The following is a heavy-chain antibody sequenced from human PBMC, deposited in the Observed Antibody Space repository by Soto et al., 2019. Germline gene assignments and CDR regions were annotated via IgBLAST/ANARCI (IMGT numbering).Heavy chain of an antibody. CDR1: GFTFRSHG. Sequence: QVHLVESGGGVVQPGRSLRLSCAGSGFTFRSHGMHWVRQAPGKGLEWVANIWADGSNKYYADSVKGRFTISRDNSKNTLYLQMNSLRAEDTAVYYCVISGSYCYWGQGTLVIVSS. CDR3: VISGSYCY. J-gene: IGHJ4*02. CDR2: IWADGSNK. D-gene: IGHD1-26*01. V-gene: IGHV3-33*01.